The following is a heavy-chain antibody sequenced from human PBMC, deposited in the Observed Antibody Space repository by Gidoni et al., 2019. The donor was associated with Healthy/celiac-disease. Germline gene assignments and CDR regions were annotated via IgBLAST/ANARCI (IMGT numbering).Heavy chain of an antibody. CDR3: VKPTGTTSPFDY. J-gene: IGHJ4*02. D-gene: IGHD1-7*01. V-gene: IGHV3-64D*06. CDR1: GLTFSLYS. CDR2: ISSNGGST. Sequence: EAQLAETGGGWDQHGGSLRHSRSASGLTFSLYSMHWVRQAPGKGLESVSSISSNGGSTYSADSVKGIFTFSRDNSKNSLYLQMSSLSAEAAAVYYCVKPTGTTSPFDYWGQGTLVTVSS.